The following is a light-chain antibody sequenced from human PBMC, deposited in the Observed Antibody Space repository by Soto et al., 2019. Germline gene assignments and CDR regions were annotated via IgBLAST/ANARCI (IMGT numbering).Light chain of an antibody. CDR2: EAT. CDR3: SSFTSRFTFV. Sequence: QSALTQPASVSGSPEQSITISCTGTSSDVGSYNLVSWYQQHPGKAPKVMIYEATKRPSGVSNRFSGSKSGNTASLTISGLQAEDEADYYCSSFTSRFTFVFGTGTKLTVL. J-gene: IGLJ1*01. V-gene: IGLV2-14*02. CDR1: SSDVGSYNL.